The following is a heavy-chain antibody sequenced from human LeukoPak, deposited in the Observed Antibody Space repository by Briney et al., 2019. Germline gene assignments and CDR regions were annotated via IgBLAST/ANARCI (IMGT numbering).Heavy chain of an antibody. Sequence: SETLSLTCTVSGGSISSYYWSWIRQPPGKGPEWIGYIYYSGSTNYNPSLKSRVTISVDTSKDQFSLKLSSVTAADTAVYYCARGAMAKSWGQGTLVTVSS. D-gene: IGHD5-18*01. CDR3: ARGAMAKS. J-gene: IGHJ4*02. CDR2: IYYSGST. CDR1: GGSISSYY. V-gene: IGHV4-59*01.